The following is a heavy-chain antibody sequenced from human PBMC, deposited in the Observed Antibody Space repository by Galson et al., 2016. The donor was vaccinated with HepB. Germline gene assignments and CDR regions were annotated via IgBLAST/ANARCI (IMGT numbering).Heavy chain of an antibody. CDR3: ARPATGHTSSLDY. J-gene: IGHJ4*02. CDR2: IHPGDSDT. V-gene: IGHV5-51*01. D-gene: IGHD6-13*01. CDR1: GFSLTNYW. Sequence: QSGAEVKKPGESLKISCQGSGFSLTNYWIVWVRQMPGKGLEWMGIIHPGDSDTRYSTSFQGQVTISADKSTTTAYLQWSSLKASDTALYFCARPATGHTSSLDYWGQGTLVTVSS.